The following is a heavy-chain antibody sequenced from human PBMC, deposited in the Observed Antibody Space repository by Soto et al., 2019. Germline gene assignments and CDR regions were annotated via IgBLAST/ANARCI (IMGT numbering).Heavy chain of an antibody. Sequence: ASVKFSCKASGYTFTRYYIDWVRQGPGLGVEWMGWIIPNSGGTKYAQKFQGGVTMTRDTYISTAYMELSRLRSDDTAVYYCAKDAVVVVAATRDRNWFDPWGQGTLVTVSS. D-gene: IGHD2-15*01. J-gene: IGHJ5*02. CDR3: AKDAVVVVAATRDRNWFDP. CDR2: IIPNSGGT. V-gene: IGHV1-2*02. CDR1: GYTFTRYY.